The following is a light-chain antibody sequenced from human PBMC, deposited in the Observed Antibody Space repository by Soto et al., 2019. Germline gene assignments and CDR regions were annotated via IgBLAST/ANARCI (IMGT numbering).Light chain of an antibody. V-gene: IGKV1-27*01. J-gene: IGKJ4*01. CDR1: QGISKY. Sequence: DIQMTQSPSSLSASVGDRVTITCRASQGISKYLAWYQQKQGKVPKLVIYVTSTLQSGVPSRFSGSGSGTDFTLTISSLQPEDVATYYCQKYDSGPLAFGGGTKVEIK. CDR2: VTS. CDR3: QKYDSGPLA.